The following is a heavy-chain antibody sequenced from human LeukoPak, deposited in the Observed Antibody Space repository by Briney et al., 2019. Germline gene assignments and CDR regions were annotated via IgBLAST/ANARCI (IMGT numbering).Heavy chain of an antibody. D-gene: IGHD4-23*01. CDR3: AKDIRWLQTREAFDI. V-gene: IGHV3-48*04. CDR2: ISSSGGTI. Sequence: PGGSLRLSCAASGFTFSSYAMSWVRQAPGKGLEWVSFISSSGGTIYYADSVKGRFTISRDNAKNSLYLQMNSLRAEDTALYYCAKDIRWLQTREAFDIWGQGTMVTVSS. CDR1: GFTFSSYA. J-gene: IGHJ3*02.